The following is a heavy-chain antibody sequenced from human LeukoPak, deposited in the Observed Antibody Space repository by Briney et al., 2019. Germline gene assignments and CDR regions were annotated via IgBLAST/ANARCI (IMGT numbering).Heavy chain of an antibody. CDR3: ARPRIPAAGGYFQY. Sequence: PSETLSPTCAVYGGSFSGYYWSWIRQPPGKGLEWIGEINHSGSTNYNPSLKSRVTISVDTSKNQFSLKLSSVTAADTAVYYCARPRIPAAGGYFQYWGQGTLVTVSS. J-gene: IGHJ1*01. D-gene: IGHD6-13*01. CDR2: INHSGST. V-gene: IGHV4-34*01. CDR1: GGSFSGYY.